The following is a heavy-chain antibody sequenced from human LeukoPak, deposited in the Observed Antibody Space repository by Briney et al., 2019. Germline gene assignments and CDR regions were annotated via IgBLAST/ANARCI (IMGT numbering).Heavy chain of an antibody. CDR2: IKQDGSEK. V-gene: IGHV3-7*03. CDR3: AKDRGSYIAAVRNDY. D-gene: IGHD6-13*01. J-gene: IGHJ4*02. CDR1: GFTFSSYW. Sequence: GGSLRLSCAASGFTFSSYWMSWVRQAPGKGLEWVANIKQDGSEKYYVDSVKGRFTISRDNSKNTLYLQMNSLRAEDTAVYYCAKDRGSYIAAVRNDYWGQGTLVTVSS.